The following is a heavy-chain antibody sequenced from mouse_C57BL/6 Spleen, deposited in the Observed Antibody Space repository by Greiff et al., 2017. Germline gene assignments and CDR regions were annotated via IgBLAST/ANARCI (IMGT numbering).Heavy chain of an antibody. J-gene: IGHJ1*03. V-gene: IGHV1-4*01. CDR1: GYTFTSYT. Sequence: QVQLQQPGAELARPGASVKMSCKASGYTFTSYTMNWVKQRPGQGLEWIGYINPSSGYTKYNQKFKDKATLTADKSSSTACMQLSSLTSEDSAVYYCARGDYGSYWYFDVWGTGTTVTVSS. CDR2: INPSSGYT. D-gene: IGHD2-2*01. CDR3: ARGDYGSYWYFDV.